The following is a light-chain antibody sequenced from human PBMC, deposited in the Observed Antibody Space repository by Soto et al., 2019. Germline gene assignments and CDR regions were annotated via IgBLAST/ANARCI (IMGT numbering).Light chain of an antibody. Sequence: EIVLTQSPATLSLSPGERATLSCRASQSVSSYLAWYQQKPGQAPRLLIYDASNRAAGVPARFSGRGSGTDFPLIISSLEPEDFAVYYCQQRSNWPLTFGGGTKVEIK. CDR2: DAS. J-gene: IGKJ4*01. CDR3: QQRSNWPLT. CDR1: QSVSSY. V-gene: IGKV3-11*01.